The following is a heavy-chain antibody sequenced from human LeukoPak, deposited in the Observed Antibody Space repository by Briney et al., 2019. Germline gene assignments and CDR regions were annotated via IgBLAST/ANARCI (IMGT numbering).Heavy chain of an antibody. J-gene: IGHJ4*02. CDR1: GFTFTECA. D-gene: IGHD1-26*01. CDR3: AKGGLLPAHVGPIDC. Sequence: GGSLRLSCAASGFTFTECAMSWVRQPPGKGREWVSSGSGSSTYYADSVKGRFTISRDNSKNTLYLQMNSLRAEDTAVYYCAKGGLLPAHVGPIDCWGQGTLVTVSS. V-gene: IGHV3-23*01. CDR2: GSGSST.